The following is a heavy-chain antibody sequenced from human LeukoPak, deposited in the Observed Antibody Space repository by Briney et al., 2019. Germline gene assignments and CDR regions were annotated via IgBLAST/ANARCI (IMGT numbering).Heavy chain of an antibody. Sequence: ASVKVSCKASGYTFTSYGISWVRQAPGQGLEWMGWISAYNGNTNYAQKLQGRVTMTTDTSASTAYMELSSLRSEDTAVYYCAREYCSGGSCYLDLDYWGQGTLVTVSS. CDR1: GYTFTSYG. V-gene: IGHV1-18*01. D-gene: IGHD2-15*01. CDR3: AREYCSGGSCYLDLDY. J-gene: IGHJ4*02. CDR2: ISAYNGNT.